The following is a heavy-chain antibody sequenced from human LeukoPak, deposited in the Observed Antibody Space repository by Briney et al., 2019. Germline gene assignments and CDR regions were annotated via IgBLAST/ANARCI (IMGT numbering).Heavy chain of an antibody. CDR3: ARDLRSPIVVVPAAICCMDV. CDR1: GYTFISYG. D-gene: IGHD2-2*02. CDR2: ISAYNGNT. V-gene: IGHV1-18*01. J-gene: IGHJ6*03. Sequence: ASVKVSCKASGYTFISYGISWVRQAPGQGLEWMGWISAYNGNTNYAQKLQGRVTMTTDTSTSTAYMELRSLRSDDTAVYYCARDLRSPIVVVPAAICCMDVWGKGTTVTVSS.